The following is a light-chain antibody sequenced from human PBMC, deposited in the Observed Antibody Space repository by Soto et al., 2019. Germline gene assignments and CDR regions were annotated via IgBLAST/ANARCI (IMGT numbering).Light chain of an antibody. CDR3: QQSYDTPYT. CDR2: AAS. J-gene: IGKJ2*01. CDR1: RSIFSY. V-gene: IGKV1-39*01. Sequence: DIQMTQSPSSLSASIGDGVTITCRASRSIFSYLNWYQQRPGKGPKVLIYAASSLPSGVPSRISGSGSGTDFTLSIDSLQPEDSATYYCQQSYDTPYTFGQGTKVDIK.